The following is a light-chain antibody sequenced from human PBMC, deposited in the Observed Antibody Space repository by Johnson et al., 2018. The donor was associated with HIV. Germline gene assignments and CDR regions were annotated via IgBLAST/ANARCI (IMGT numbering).Light chain of an antibody. CDR2: DNN. CDR3: GTWDSSMSAHV. Sequence: QSVLTQPPSVSAAPGQKVTISCSGSSSNIGNNYVSWYQQVPGTAPKLLIYDNNKRPSGIPDRFSGSKSGTSATLGITGLQTGDEADYYCGTWDSSMSAHVFRTGTKVTVL. CDR1: SSNIGNNY. J-gene: IGLJ1*01. V-gene: IGLV1-51*01.